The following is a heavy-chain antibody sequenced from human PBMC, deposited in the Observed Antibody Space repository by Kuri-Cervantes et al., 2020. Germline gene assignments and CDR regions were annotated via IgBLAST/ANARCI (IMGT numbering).Heavy chain of an antibody. CDR3: ARDSPPYNYGYDY. CDR2: INPNSGGT. V-gene: IGHV1-2*02. J-gene: IGHJ4*02. D-gene: IGHD5-18*01. Sequence: ASVKVSCKASGYTFTDYHIHWIRQAPGQGLEWMGWINPNSGGTHYAQKFQGRVTMTRDTSISTAYMEVRRLRSDDTAVYYCARDSPPYNYGYDYWGQGTLVTVSS. CDR1: GYTFTDYH.